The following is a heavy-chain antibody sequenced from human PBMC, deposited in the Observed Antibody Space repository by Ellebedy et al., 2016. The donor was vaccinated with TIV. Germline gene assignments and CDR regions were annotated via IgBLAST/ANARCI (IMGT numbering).Heavy chain of an antibody. Sequence: GGSLRLSCKGFGYSFTDYWIGWVRQMPGKGLEWMGIIYPGDSDIRYSPSFHGQVTISADKSISTAYLQWSSLKASDTAMYYCARHAGSWFSGGSKAVVYWGQGTLVTVSS. CDR2: IYPGDSDI. CDR3: ARHAGSWFSGGSKAVVY. J-gene: IGHJ4*02. D-gene: IGHD6-13*01. V-gene: IGHV5-51*01. CDR1: GYSFTDYW.